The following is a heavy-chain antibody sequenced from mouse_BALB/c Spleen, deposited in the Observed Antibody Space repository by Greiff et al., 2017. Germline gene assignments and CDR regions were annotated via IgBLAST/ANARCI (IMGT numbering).Heavy chain of an antibody. D-gene: IGHD1-1*01. CDR3: ARSDYYGSSYDAWFAY. J-gene: IGHJ3*01. CDR1: GFTFSSFG. V-gene: IGHV5-17*02. CDR2: ISSGSSTI. Sequence: EVKLVESGGGLVQPGGSRKLSCAASGFTFSSFGMHWVRQAPEKGLEWVAYISSGSSTIYYADTVKGRFTISRDNPKNTLFLQMTSLRSEDTAMYYCARSDYYGSSYDAWFAYWGQGTLVTVSA.